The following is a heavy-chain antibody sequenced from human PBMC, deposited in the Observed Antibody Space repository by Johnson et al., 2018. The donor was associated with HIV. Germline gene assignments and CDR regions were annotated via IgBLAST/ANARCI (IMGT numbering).Heavy chain of an antibody. Sequence: QVQLVESGGGVVQPGRSLRLSCAASGFTFSSYGMHWVRQAPGRGLEWVAVIWYDGSNKYYDDSVKGRFTISRDNSKNTLYLQMNSLRAEDTAVYYCARLFGELFLGAFDIWGQGTMVTVSS. D-gene: IGHD3-10*01. J-gene: IGHJ3*02. CDR1: GFTFSSYG. V-gene: IGHV3-30*19. CDR2: IWYDGSNK. CDR3: ARLFGELFLGAFDI.